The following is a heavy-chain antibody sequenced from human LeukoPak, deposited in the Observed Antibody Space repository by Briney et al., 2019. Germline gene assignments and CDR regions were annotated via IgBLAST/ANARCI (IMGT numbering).Heavy chain of an antibody. J-gene: IGHJ4*02. CDR1: GGSISSYY. CDR2: NSENT. CDR3: ARSHKAMAGEGLFDY. D-gene: IGHD5-18*01. V-gene: IGHV4-59*01. Sequence: PSETLSLTCTVSGGSISSYYWSWIRQPPGKGLEWIGYNSENTNYNPSLKSRDTISVDTSKNQFSLKLSSVTAADTAVYYCARSHKAMAGEGLFDYWGQGTLVTVSS.